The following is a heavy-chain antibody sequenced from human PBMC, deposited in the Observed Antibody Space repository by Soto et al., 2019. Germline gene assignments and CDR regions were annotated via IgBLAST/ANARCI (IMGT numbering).Heavy chain of an antibody. Sequence: LSLTCAVYGGSFSGYYWGWIRQPPGKGLEWIGEINHSGSTNYNPSLKSRVTISVDTSKNQFSLKLSSVTAADTAVYYCATGYGSGSAENWFDPWGQGTLVTVSS. V-gene: IGHV4-34*01. CDR3: ATGYGSGSAENWFDP. CDR2: INHSGST. CDR1: GGSFSGYY. J-gene: IGHJ5*02. D-gene: IGHD3-10*01.